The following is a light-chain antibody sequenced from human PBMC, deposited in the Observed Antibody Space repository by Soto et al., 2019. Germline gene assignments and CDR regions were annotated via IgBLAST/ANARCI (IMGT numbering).Light chain of an antibody. J-gene: IGKJ1*01. Sequence: DIHRTHSPSTVCGSVVDRVTITCRASQTISSWLAWYQQKPGKAPKLLIYKASTLKSGVPSRFSGSGSGTEFTLTISSLQPDDFATYYCQHYNSYSEAFGQGTKVDIK. CDR2: KAS. CDR3: QHYNSYSEA. CDR1: QTISSW. V-gene: IGKV1-5*03.